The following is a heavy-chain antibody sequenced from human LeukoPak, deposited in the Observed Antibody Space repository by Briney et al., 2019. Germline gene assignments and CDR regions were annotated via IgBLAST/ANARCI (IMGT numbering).Heavy chain of an antibody. D-gene: IGHD3-10*02. CDR2: ITTSSSYI. CDR1: GFTFISYI. CDR3: AELGITMIGGV. V-gene: IGHV3-21*01. J-gene: IGHJ6*04. Sequence: PGGSLRLSCAASGFTFISYIMNWVRQAPGKGLEWVSSITTSSSYIYYADSVKGRFTISRDNAKNSLYLQMNSLRAEDTAVYYCAELGITMIGGVWGKGTTVTISS.